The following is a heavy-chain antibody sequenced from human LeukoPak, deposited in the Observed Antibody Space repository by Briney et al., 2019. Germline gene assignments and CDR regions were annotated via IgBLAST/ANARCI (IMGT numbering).Heavy chain of an antibody. D-gene: IGHD6-6*01. Sequence: GGSLRLSCAASGFTFSSYAMHWVRQAPGKGLEWVAVISYDGSNKYYAVSVKGRFTISRDNSKNTLYLQMNSLRAEDTAVYYCARGSRYSSSSNWFDPWGQGTLVTVSS. CDR3: ARGSRYSSSSNWFDP. CDR1: GFTFSSYA. J-gene: IGHJ5*02. CDR2: ISYDGSNK. V-gene: IGHV3-30-3*01.